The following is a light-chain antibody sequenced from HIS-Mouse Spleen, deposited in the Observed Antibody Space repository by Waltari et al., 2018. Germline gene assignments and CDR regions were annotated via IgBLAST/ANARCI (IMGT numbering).Light chain of an antibody. CDR3: YATDSSGNHRV. V-gene: IGLV3-10*01. Sequence: SYELTQPPSVSVSPGQTARITCSGDALPKKYAYWYQQKSGQDPVLVIYEDIKRPSGIPERFAGSSSGTMATLTISGAQVEDEADYYGYATDSSGNHRVFGGGTKLTVL. CDR2: EDI. J-gene: IGLJ2*01. CDR1: ALPKKY.